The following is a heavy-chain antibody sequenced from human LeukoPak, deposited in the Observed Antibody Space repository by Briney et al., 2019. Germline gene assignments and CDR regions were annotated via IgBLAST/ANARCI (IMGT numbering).Heavy chain of an antibody. D-gene: IGHD3-10*01. J-gene: IGHJ5*02. CDR3: ARLGLWFEELRWFDP. Sequence: NPSETLSLTCTLSGVSINSHFWSWLWQPPGKGLEGMGYVYQNVSANYNPSLKGRGTISMDTSKNQFFLKLSSVTAADTAVYYCARLGLWFEELRWFDPWGQGTLVTVSS. CDR1: GVSINSHF. CDR2: VYQNVSA. V-gene: IGHV4-59*08.